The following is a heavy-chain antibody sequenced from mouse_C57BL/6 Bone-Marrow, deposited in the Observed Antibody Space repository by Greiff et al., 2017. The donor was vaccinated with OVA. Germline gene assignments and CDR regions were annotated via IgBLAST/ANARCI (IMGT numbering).Heavy chain of an antibody. V-gene: IGHV1-50*01. CDR3: AREGYYGSSYVYFDV. D-gene: IGHD1-1*01. Sequence: VQLQQPGAELVKPGASVQLSCKASGYTFTSYWMQWVKQRPGQGLEWIGEIDPSDSYTNYNQKLKGKATLTVDTSSSTAYMQLSSLTSEDSAVYYCAREGYYGSSYVYFDVWGTGTTVTVSS. CDR1: GYTFTSYW. CDR2: IDPSDSYT. J-gene: IGHJ1*03.